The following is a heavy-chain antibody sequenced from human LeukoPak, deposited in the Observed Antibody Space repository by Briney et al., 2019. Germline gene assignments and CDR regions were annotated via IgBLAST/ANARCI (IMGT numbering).Heavy chain of an antibody. V-gene: IGHV4-34*01. CDR2: INLSVST. CDR1: GGSFSGYY. Sequence: PSETLSLTCAVYGGSFSGYYWSSIRQPPGKGLEWIGEINLSVSTNYTPSLKSRVTIPVDTSKNQFSLKLSSVTAADTAVYYCARHLVSIAVAGTRPDAFDIWGQGTMVTVSS. D-gene: IGHD6-19*01. J-gene: IGHJ3*02. CDR3: ARHLVSIAVAGTRPDAFDI.